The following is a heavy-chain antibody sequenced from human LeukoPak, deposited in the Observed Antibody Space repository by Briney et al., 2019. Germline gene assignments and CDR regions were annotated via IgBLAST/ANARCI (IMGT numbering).Heavy chain of an antibody. CDR1: GFTFSSYA. Sequence: GGSLRLSCAASGFTFSSYAMSWVRQAPRKGLEWVSAISGSGGSTYYADSVKGRFTISRDNSKNTLYLQMNSLRAEDTAVYYCAKEGGGGSYRPLXGXFDPWGQGTLVTVSS. CDR3: AKEGGGGSYRPLXGXFDP. V-gene: IGHV3-23*01. J-gene: IGHJ5*02. D-gene: IGHD1-26*01. CDR2: ISGSGGST.